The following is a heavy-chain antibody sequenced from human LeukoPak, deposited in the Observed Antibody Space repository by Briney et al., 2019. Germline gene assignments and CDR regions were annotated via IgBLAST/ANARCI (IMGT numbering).Heavy chain of an antibody. Sequence: SQTLSLTFAISGDSVSSSSAAWNWIRQSPSRGLEWLGRTYYRSKWYNDYAVSVKSRITINPDTSKNQFSLQLNSVTPEDTAVYYCTRGPPGELWDRSGWYVYFEYWGQGTLVTVSS. V-gene: IGHV6-1*01. CDR2: TYYRSKWYN. J-gene: IGHJ4*02. CDR1: GDSVSSSSAA. CDR3: TRGPPGELWDRSGWYVYFEY. D-gene: IGHD6-19*01.